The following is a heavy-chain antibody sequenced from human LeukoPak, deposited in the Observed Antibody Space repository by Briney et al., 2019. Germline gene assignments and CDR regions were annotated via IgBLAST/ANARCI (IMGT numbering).Heavy chain of an antibody. Sequence: SETLSLTCTVSGGSITSYYWSWTRQSAGKGLEWIGRIYSRGSTNYNPSLKSRVTMSVGTSKNQFSLKLSSVAAADTAVYYCARADFWSGYLDYWGQGTLVTVSS. CDR3: ARADFWSGYLDY. CDR2: IYSRGST. CDR1: GGSITSYY. V-gene: IGHV4-4*07. D-gene: IGHD3-3*01. J-gene: IGHJ4*02.